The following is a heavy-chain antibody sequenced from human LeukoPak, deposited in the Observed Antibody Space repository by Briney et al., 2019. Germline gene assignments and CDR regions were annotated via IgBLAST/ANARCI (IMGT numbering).Heavy chain of an antibody. CDR2: IYYGGST. CDR1: GGSISSSS. Sequence: SETLSLTCTVSGGSISSSSWSWIRQPPGRGLEFIGFIYYGGSTNYNPSLKSRLTISVDTSNNQFSLRLSSVTAADTAVYYCARGRYTTNWYLDYWGRGTLVTVSS. J-gene: IGHJ4*02. V-gene: IGHV4-59*01. CDR3: ARGRYTTNWYLDY. D-gene: IGHD3-16*02.